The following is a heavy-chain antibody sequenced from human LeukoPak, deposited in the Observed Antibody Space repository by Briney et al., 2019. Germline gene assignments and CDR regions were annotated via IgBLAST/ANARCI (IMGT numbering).Heavy chain of an antibody. CDR3: ATMGRPFRRLRFPPSLSSGWYARSFYYFDY. D-gene: IGHD6-19*01. V-gene: IGHV4-39*01. J-gene: IGHJ4*02. Sequence: SETLSLTCAVSGGSITSCSYYWGWIRQPPGKGLEWIGSVYCSGTTYYNPSLKSRVTISVDTSKNQFSLKLSSVTAADTAVYYCATMGRPFRRLRFPPSLSSGWYARSFYYFDYWGQGTLVTVSS. CDR2: VYCSGTT. CDR1: GGSITSCSYY.